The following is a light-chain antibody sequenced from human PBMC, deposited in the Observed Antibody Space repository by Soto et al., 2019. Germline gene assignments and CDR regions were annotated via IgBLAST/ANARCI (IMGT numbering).Light chain of an antibody. Sequence: IQITHSPSSLSASVGDRVTLTCRASQSIRNDLAWYQQKPGKAPRLLVYGASSLAPGVPSRFSGRGSGTDFALTISGLQPEDFASYYCLQDFDYPYTFGQGTKVDIK. CDR2: GAS. V-gene: IGKV1-6*02. CDR3: LQDFDYPYT. J-gene: IGKJ2*01. CDR1: QSIRND.